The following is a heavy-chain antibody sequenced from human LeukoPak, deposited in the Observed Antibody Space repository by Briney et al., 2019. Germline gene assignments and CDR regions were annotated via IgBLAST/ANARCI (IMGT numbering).Heavy chain of an antibody. Sequence: GGSLRRSCAASGFTFSSFPMDWVRQAPGKGPEWVSYISGSGTTTFYPDSVKGRFTISRDNAKNSLYLEMNSLRAEDTAVYYCAKARPAIAARVGYYYGLDVWGQGTTVTVSS. D-gene: IGHD6-6*01. CDR3: AKARPAIAARVGYYYGLDV. J-gene: IGHJ6*02. CDR2: ISGSGTTT. CDR1: GFTFSSFP. V-gene: IGHV3-48*03.